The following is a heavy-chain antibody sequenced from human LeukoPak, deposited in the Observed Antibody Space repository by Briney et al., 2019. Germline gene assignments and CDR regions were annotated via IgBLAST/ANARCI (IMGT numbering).Heavy chain of an antibody. CDR2: MNPNSGNT. J-gene: IGHJ4*02. CDR3: ASSHRYCSSTSCYLPRY. V-gene: IGHV1-8*02. CDR1: GYTFTGYY. Sequence: ASVKVSCKASGYTFTGYYMHWVRQAPGQGLEWMGWMNPNSGNTGYAQKFQGRVTMTRNTSISTAYMELSSLRSEDTAVYYCASSHRYCSSTSCYLPRYWGQGTLVTVSS. D-gene: IGHD2-2*01.